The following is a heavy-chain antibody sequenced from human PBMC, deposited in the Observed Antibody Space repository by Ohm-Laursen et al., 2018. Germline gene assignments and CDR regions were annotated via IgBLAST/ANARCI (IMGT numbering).Heavy chain of an antibody. J-gene: IGHJ6*02. CDR3: AKMNYGGTSYYGMDV. CDR2: ISYHGSDK. CDR1: GFTFSSYG. D-gene: IGHD4-23*01. V-gene: IGHV3-30*18. Sequence: SLRLSCAASGFTFSSYGMHWVRQAPGKGLEWVAVISYHGSDKSYADSVKDRFTISRDNSKNTLSLQMNSLRAEDTAVYYCAKMNYGGTSYYGMDVWGQGTTVTVSS.